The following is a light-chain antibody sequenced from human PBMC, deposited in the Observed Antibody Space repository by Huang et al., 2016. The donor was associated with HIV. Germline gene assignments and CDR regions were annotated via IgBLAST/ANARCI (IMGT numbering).Light chain of an antibody. CDR1: QSVSSN. CDR2: GPS. Sequence: EIVMTQSPATLSVSPGERATLSCRASQSVSSNLAGYQQKPGQAPRLLIYGPSTRATGIPARFSGSGSGTEFTLTISSLQSEDFAVYYCQQYNNWPLFTFGPGTKVDIK. J-gene: IGKJ3*01. CDR3: QQYNNWPLFT. V-gene: IGKV3-15*01.